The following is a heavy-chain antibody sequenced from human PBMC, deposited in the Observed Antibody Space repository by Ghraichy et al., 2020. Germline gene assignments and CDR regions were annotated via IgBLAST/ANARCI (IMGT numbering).Heavy chain of an antibody. J-gene: IGHJ3*02. D-gene: IGHD1-26*01. V-gene: IGHV3-23*01. CDR3: AKLWEATGAFDI. CDR2: IGGSGGDT. CDR1: GFTFSSYA. Sequence: GGSLRLSCAASGFTFSSYAMSWVRQAPGKGLEWVSAIGGSGGDTYYADSVKGRFTISRDNSKNTLYLQMNSLRAEDTAVYYCAKLWEATGAFDIWGQGTMVTVSS.